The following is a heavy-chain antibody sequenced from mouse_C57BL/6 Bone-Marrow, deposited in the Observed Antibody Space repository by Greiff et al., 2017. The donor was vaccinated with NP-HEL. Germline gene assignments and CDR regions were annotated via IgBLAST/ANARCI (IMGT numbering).Heavy chain of an antibody. D-gene: IGHD1-1*01. CDR3: AREGCGRGYYYAMDY. CDR1: GYTFTSYW. V-gene: IGHV1-59*01. CDR2: IDPSDSYT. J-gene: IGHJ4*01. Sequence: QVQLQQPGAELVRPGTSVKLSCKASGYTFTSYWMHWVKQRPGQGLEWIGVIDPSDSYTNYNQKFKGKATLTVDTSSSTAYMQLSSLTSEDSAVYYCAREGCGRGYYYAMDYWGQGTSVTVSS.